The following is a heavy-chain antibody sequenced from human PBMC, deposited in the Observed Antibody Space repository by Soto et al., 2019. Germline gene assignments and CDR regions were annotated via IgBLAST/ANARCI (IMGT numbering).Heavy chain of an antibody. Sequence: SVKVSCKASGGTFSSYAISWVRQAPGQGLEWMGGIIASNGTTNYAQKFQGRVTITRDTSASTAYMELSSLRSEDTAVYYCASSYSNYALIDYYYYGMDVWGQGTTVTVSS. CDR1: GGTFSSYA. V-gene: IGHV1-69*05. CDR3: ASSYSNYALIDYYYYGMDV. J-gene: IGHJ6*02. D-gene: IGHD4-4*01. CDR2: IIASNGTT.